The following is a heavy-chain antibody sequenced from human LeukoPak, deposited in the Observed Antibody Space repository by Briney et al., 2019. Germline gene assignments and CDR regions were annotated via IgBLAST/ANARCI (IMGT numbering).Heavy chain of an antibody. CDR3: AKDRSSDYFDY. Sequence: GGSLRLSCAASGFTVSSNYMSWVRQAPGKGLEWVSVIYSGGSTYYADSVKGRFTISRDNSKNTLYLQMNSLRAEDTAVYYCAKDRSSDYFDYWGQGTLVTVSS. V-gene: IGHV3-53*01. D-gene: IGHD6-19*01. CDR2: IYSGGST. CDR1: GFTVSSNY. J-gene: IGHJ4*02.